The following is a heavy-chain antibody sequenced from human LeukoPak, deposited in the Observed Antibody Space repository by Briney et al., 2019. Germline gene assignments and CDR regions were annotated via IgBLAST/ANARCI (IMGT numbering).Heavy chain of an antibody. J-gene: IGHJ6*02. Sequence: ASVKVSCKASGYTFTGYYMHWVRQAPGQGLEWMGWINPNSGGTNYAQKFQGRVTMTRDTSISTAYMELSRLRAEDTALYYCAKEGSSGWYTPFPRYYYGMDVWGQGTMVTVSS. CDR2: INPNSGGT. V-gene: IGHV1-2*02. D-gene: IGHD6-19*01. CDR3: AKEGSSGWYTPFPRYYYGMDV. CDR1: GYTFTGYY.